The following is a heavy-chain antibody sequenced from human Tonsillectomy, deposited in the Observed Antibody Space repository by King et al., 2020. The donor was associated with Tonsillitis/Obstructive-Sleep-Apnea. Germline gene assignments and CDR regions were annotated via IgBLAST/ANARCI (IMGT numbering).Heavy chain of an antibody. Sequence: VQLVESGAEVKKPGESLRISCKGSGYSFTNYWITWVRQMPGKGLEWMGRIDPSDSYTNYSPSFQGHVTISADKSISTAYLQWSSLKASDTAMYYCARTFYDDSSGYSEWYFDLWGRGTLVTVSS. CDR3: ARTFYDDSSGYSEWYFDL. V-gene: IGHV5-10-1*03. J-gene: IGHJ2*01. CDR2: IDPSDSYT. D-gene: IGHD3-22*01. CDR1: GYSFTNYW.